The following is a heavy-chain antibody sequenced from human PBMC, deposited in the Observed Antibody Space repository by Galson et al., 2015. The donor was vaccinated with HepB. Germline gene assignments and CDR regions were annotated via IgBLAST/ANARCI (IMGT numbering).Heavy chain of an antibody. D-gene: IGHD3-10*01. CDR2: ISYDGNNK. CDR3: ARDSGSGSYYNTNWFDP. Sequence: SLRLSCAASGFTFSSYAIHWVRQAPGKGLEWVAVISYDGNNKYYADSVKGRFTISRDNSKNTLYLQMNSLRPEDTAVYYCARDSGSGSYYNTNWFDPWGQGTLVTVSS. V-gene: IGHV3-30-3*01. CDR1: GFTFSSYA. J-gene: IGHJ5*02.